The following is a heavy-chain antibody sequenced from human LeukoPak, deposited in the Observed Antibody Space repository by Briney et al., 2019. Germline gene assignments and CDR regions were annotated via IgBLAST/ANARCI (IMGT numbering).Heavy chain of an antibody. CDR2: IRYDGSNK. V-gene: IGHV3-30*02. CDR3: AKDIEELLGLDY. D-gene: IGHD1-26*01. J-gene: IGHJ4*02. CDR1: GFTFSSYA. Sequence: PGGSLRLSCAASGFTFSSYAMSWVRQAPGKGLEWVAFIRYDGSNKYYADSVKGRFTISRDNSKNTLYLQMNSLRAEDTAVYYCAKDIEELLGLDYWGQGTLVTVSS.